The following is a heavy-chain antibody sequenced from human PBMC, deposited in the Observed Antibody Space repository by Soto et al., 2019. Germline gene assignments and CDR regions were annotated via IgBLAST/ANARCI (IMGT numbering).Heavy chain of an antibody. CDR1: GYIFTNYD. CDR2: INGDYGNT. V-gene: IGHV1-3*01. CDR3: RRDERARFMGLDV. Sequence: QVQLVQSGAEVNKPGASVNVSCKASGYIFTNYDMHSLRQAPGQSLEWMGWINGDYGNTKYSQKFHHRVSFTRDTTASSTLMALIIVKSGASAEYYCRRDERARFMGLDVWDQGHSGT. J-gene: IGHJ6*02.